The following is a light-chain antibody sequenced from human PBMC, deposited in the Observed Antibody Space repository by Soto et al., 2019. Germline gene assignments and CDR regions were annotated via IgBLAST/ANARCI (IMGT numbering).Light chain of an antibody. J-gene: IGKJ4*01. V-gene: IGKV3-15*01. CDR3: QQYSDWPLT. Sequence: EEVLTQSAGTLSLSKGGRATLSCRAGHTISSSYLAWYQQKPGQAPRLLIYGASTRATGIPARFSGSGSGTEFTLTISGLQSEDFATYYCQQYSDWPLTFAGGTKVDIK. CDR1: HTISSSY. CDR2: GAS.